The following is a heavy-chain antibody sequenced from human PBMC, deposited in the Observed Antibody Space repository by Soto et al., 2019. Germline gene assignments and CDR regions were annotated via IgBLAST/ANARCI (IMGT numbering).Heavy chain of an antibody. CDR3: AKGWESMDY. CDR1: GFTFSSYG. Sequence: QPGGSLRLSCAASGFTFSSYGMHWVRQAPGKGLEWVAVISYDGSNKYYADSVKGRFTISRDNSKNTLYLQMNSLRAEDTAVYYCAKGWESMDYWGQGTLVTVSS. J-gene: IGHJ4*02. D-gene: IGHD1-26*01. V-gene: IGHV3-30*18. CDR2: ISYDGSNK.